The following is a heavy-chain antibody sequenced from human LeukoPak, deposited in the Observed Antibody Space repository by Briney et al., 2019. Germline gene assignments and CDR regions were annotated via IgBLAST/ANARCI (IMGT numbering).Heavy chain of an antibody. CDR2: ISAYNGNT. CDR3: ARDQGYYYDSSGYYYVAYRWFDP. J-gene: IGHJ5*02. D-gene: IGHD3-22*01. CDR1: GGTFSSYA. Sequence: VASVKVSCKASGGTFSSYAISWVRQAPGQGLEWMGWISAYNGNTNYAQKLQGRVTMTTDTSTSTAYMELRSLRSDDTAVYYCARDQGYYYDSSGYYYVAYRWFDPWGQGTLVTVSS. V-gene: IGHV1-18*01.